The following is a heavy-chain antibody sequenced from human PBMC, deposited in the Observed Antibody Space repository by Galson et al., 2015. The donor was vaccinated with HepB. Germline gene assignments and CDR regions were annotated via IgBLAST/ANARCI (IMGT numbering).Heavy chain of an antibody. CDR3: AKDPYLYSALAGTMAGFDY. Sequence: SLRLSCAASGFTFSNYGMHWVRQAPGKGLEWVAVISYDGSNKYYADTVKGRFTISRDNSTNTLYLQMNSLRAEDTALYYCAKDPYLYSALAGTMAGFDYWGQGTLVTVSS. CDR1: GFTFSNYG. D-gene: IGHD6-19*01. J-gene: IGHJ4*02. CDR2: ISYDGSNK. V-gene: IGHV3-30*18.